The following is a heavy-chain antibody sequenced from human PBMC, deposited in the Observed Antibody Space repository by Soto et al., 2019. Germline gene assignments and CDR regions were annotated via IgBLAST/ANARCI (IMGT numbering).Heavy chain of an antibody. Sequence: SETLSLTCAVYGGFLSESYWSWMRQPPGKGLEWIGYIYYSGSTYYNPSRRSRVTISVDTSKNQFSLKLSSVTAADTAVYYCARYSNNWFQTEGMDVWGQGTTVTVSS. CDR1: GGFLSESY. V-gene: IGHV4-59*12. CDR3: ARYSNNWFQTEGMDV. D-gene: IGHD6-13*01. CDR2: IYYSGST. J-gene: IGHJ6*02.